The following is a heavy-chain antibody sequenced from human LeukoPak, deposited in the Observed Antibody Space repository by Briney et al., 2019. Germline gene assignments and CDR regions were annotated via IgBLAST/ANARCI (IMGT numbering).Heavy chain of an antibody. D-gene: IGHD2-2*01. Sequence: GGSLRLSCAVSGFKFSSYWMNWVRQVPGKGLMWVAHINTNGDSANYADSVKGRFTISRDNVQNSLYLQMNSLRAEDTAVYYCARWVCSSTSCYYFDYWGQGTLVVVSS. CDR1: GFKFSSYW. J-gene: IGHJ4*02. V-gene: IGHV3-74*01. CDR3: ARWVCSSTSCYYFDY. CDR2: INTNGDSA.